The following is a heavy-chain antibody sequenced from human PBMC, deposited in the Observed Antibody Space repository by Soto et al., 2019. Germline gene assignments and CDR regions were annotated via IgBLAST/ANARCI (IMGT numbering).Heavy chain of an antibody. V-gene: IGHV5-10-1*01. CDR2: IDPSESYT. CDR1: GYSFAGYW. Sequence: PGESLKISWKGSGYSFAGYWITWGRQMPGKGLEWMGKIDPSESYTDYSPSFQGHVTISADKSISTAYLQWSSLKASDTAVYYCARHPPPRISPAVNWVNWLERWGQGPRVTVSS. J-gene: IGHJ5*02. D-gene: IGHD2-2*01. CDR3: ARHPPPRISPAVNWVNWLER.